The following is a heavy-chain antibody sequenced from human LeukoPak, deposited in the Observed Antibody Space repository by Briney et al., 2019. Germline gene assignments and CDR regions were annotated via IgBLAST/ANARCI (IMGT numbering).Heavy chain of an antibody. Sequence: LETLSLTCAVYGGSFSGYYWSWIRQPPGKGLEWIGEINHSGSTNYNPSLKSRVTISVDTSKNQFSLKLSSVTAADTAVYYCARGLDGSQDYWGQGTLVTVSS. D-gene: IGHD5-12*01. CDR2: INHSGST. V-gene: IGHV4-34*01. J-gene: IGHJ4*02. CDR3: ARGLDGSQDY. CDR1: GGSFSGYY.